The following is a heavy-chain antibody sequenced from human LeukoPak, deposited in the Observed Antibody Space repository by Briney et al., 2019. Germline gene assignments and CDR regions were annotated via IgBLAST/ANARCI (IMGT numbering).Heavy chain of an antibody. CDR1: GFTFSSYG. CDR3: ARDRYYYGSGSYYLADY. Sequence: PGRSLRLSCAASGFTFSSYGMHWVRQAPGKGPEWVAVIWYDGSNKYYADSVKGRFTISRDNSKNTLYLQMNSLRAEDTAVYYCARDRYYYGSGSYYLADYWGQGTLVTVSS. V-gene: IGHV3-33*01. D-gene: IGHD3-10*01. J-gene: IGHJ4*02. CDR2: IWYDGSNK.